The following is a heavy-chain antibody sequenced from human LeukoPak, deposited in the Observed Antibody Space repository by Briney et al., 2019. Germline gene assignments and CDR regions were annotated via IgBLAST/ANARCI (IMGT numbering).Heavy chain of an antibody. CDR2: VNPNSGHT. D-gene: IGHD2-15*01. CDR1: GYTFTSYD. V-gene: IGHV1-8*01. CDR3: ARGAPGSYCSGGSCPFFDY. Sequence: GASVKVSCKASGYTFTSYDVNWVRQATGQGLEWMGWVNPNSGHTGYAQKFQGRVTMTTNTSISTAYMELSSLRSEGTAVYYCARGAPGSYCSGGSCPFFDYWGQGTLVSVSS. J-gene: IGHJ4*02.